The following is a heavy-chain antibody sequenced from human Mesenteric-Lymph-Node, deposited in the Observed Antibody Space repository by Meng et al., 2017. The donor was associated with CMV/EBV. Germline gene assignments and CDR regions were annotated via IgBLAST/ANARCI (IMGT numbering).Heavy chain of an antibody. CDR1: GFTFSTYW. CDR2: INSDGSTT. CDR3: AREKVEDFWSGYGNWFDP. D-gene: IGHD3-3*01. J-gene: IGHJ5*02. V-gene: IGHV3-74*01. Sequence: GGSLRLSCAASGFTFSTYWMHWVRQAPGKGLVWVSHINSDGSTTTYADSVKGRFTISRDNAKNTLNLQMNSLRAEDTAVYYCAREKVEDFWSGYGNWFDPWGQGTLVTVSS.